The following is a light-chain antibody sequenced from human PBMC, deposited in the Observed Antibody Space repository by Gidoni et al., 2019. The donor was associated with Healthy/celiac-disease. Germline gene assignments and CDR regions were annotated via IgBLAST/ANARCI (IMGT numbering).Light chain of an antibody. Sequence: IVLTQSPGTLSLSPGEGATLSCRASQSVSSSYLAWYQQKPGQAPRLLIYGASSRATGIPDRFSGSGSGTDFTLTISRLEPEDFAVYYCQQYGSSPYTFGQGTKLEIK. J-gene: IGKJ2*01. CDR1: QSVSSSY. CDR3: QQYGSSPYT. CDR2: GAS. V-gene: IGKV3-20*01.